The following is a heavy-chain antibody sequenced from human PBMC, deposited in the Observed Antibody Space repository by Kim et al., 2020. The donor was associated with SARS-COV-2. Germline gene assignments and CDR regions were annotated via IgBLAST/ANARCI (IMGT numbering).Heavy chain of an antibody. D-gene: IGHD3-22*01. V-gene: IGHV4-31*03. CDR2: IYYSGST. CDR3: AREGEKYYYDSSGYGGDAFDI. J-gene: IGHJ3*02. Sequence: SETLSLTCTVSGGSISSGGYYWSWIRQHPGKGLEWIGYIYYSGSTYYNPSLKSRVTISVDTSKNQFSLKLSSVTAADTAVYYCAREGEKYYYDSSGYGGDAFDIWGQGTMVTVSS. CDR1: GGSISSGGYY.